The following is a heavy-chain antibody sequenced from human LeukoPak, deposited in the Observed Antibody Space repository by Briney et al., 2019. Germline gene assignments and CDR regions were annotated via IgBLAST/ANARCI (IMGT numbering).Heavy chain of an antibody. CDR3: ATVGYSSWYTFDY. CDR1: GFTFSSYS. J-gene: IGHJ4*02. Sequence: TGGSLRLSCAASGFTFSSYSMNWVRQAPGKGLEWVSSISSSSSYIYYADSVKGRFTISRDNSKNTLYLQMNSLRAEDTAVYYCATVGYSSWYTFDYWGQGTLVTVSS. CDR2: ISSSSSYI. V-gene: IGHV3-21*04. D-gene: IGHD6-13*01.